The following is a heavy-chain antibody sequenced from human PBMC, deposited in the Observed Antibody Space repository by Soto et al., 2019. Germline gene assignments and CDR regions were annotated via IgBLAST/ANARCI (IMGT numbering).Heavy chain of an antibody. Sequence: GGSLRLSCAASGFTFISHGMHWVRQAPGKGLEWVAAIWSDGNNQYYIDSVKGRFTISRDNSKNTLYLQMNSLRTEDTAVYYCARKGPSVFDYWGQGTLVTVSS. CDR2: IWSDGNNQ. CDR3: ARKGPSVFDY. CDR1: GFTFISHG. J-gene: IGHJ4*02. V-gene: IGHV3-33*01.